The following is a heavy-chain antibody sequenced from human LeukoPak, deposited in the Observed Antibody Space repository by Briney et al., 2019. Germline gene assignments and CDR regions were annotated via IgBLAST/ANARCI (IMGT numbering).Heavy chain of an antibody. CDR2: INPSNDDT. V-gene: IGHV1-3*01. CDR1: GYTFTSYD. J-gene: IGHJ4*02. D-gene: IGHD6-13*01. CDR3: ARDQIGVAAAAY. Sequence: ASVKVSCKASGYTFTSYDINWVRQATGQRLEWLGWINPSNDDTKYSQKFQGRVTITRDTSARTAYMELSSLRSEDTALYYCARDQIGVAAAAYWGQGTLVTVSS.